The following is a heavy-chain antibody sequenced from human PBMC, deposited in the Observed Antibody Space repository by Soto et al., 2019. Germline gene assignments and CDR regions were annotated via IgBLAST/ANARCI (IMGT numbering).Heavy chain of an antibody. Sequence: EVQLLESGGGLVQPGGSLRLSCAASGFTFSNYGMSWVRQAPGKGLEWVSVMSGSGDDAYYADSVKGRFTISRDNTKNTLYQQMNSLRAEDTAVYFCAKKVTIYAVDPADYWGQVTQVAVSS. CDR3: AKKVTIYAVDPADY. CDR1: GFTFSNYG. D-gene: IGHD3-3*01. J-gene: IGHJ4*02. CDR2: MSGSGDDA. V-gene: IGHV3-23*01.